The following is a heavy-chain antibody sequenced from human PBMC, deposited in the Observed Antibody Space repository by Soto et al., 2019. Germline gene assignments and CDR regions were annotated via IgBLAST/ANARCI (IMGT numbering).Heavy chain of an antibody. D-gene: IGHD1-1*01. Sequence: DVQLVESGGGLIQPGESLRLSCAAFGFTIRGKKYVAWVRQAPGKGLEWVSALYDLDGSFYAGSVKGRFTTSSDSSKTTVYLQMNDLRPDDAVVYYCATWHEREHAYDVWGQGTTVTVSS. J-gene: IGHJ3*01. CDR2: LYDLDGS. CDR3: ATWHEREHAYDV. CDR1: GFTIRGKKY. V-gene: IGHV3-53*01.